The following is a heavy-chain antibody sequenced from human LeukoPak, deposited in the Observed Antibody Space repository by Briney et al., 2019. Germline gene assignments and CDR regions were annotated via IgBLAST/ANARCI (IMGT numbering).Heavy chain of an antibody. CDR3: AKGRVFRVWDPWDN. V-gene: IGHV3-23*01. J-gene: IGHJ4*02. CDR1: GFSFPYG. Sequence: PGGSLRLSCEASGFSFPYGMSWVRQAPGKGLEWVSGITNSGENTYYADSVKGRFTISRDNSKNTLFLEMNSLRVEDTAVYYCAKGRVFRVWDPWDNWRQGTLITVSS. D-gene: IGHD3-16*01. CDR2: ITNSGENT.